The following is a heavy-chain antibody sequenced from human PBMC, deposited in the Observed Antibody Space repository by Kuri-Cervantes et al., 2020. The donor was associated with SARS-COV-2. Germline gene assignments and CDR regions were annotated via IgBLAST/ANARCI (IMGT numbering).Heavy chain of an antibody. CDR3: VKGGDPTVTTGRFDY. CDR2: ISWNSDTL. J-gene: IGHJ4*02. V-gene: IGHV3-9*01. CDR1: GFNFDDYA. Sequence: SLKISCEASGFNFDDYAMDWVRQGPGKGLEWVSGISWNSDTLAYADSVKGRFTISRNNAKNSLYLQMDSLRTEDTALYYCVKGGDPTVTTGRFDYWGQGILVTVSS. D-gene: IGHD4-17*01.